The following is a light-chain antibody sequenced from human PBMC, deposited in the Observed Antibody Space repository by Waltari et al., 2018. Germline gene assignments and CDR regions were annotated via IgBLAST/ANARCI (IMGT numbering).Light chain of an antibody. Sequence: DIQMTQSPSSLSASVGDRVTITCRASQGIRNDLVWYQQKSGEAPRRLIYGASTLESGVPSRFSGSASGAEFTLTISSLQPEDFATYCCLQHKTYPRTFGQGTKVEIK. V-gene: IGKV1-17*01. CDR3: LQHKTYPRT. CDR1: QGIRND. CDR2: GAS. J-gene: IGKJ1*01.